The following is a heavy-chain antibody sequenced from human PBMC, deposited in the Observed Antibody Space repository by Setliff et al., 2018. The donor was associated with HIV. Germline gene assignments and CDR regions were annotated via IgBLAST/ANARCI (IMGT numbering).Heavy chain of an antibody. D-gene: IGHD3-3*01. CDR1: GGSISSSGYY. V-gene: IGHV4-31*02. J-gene: IGHJ4*02. CDR3: ARGPFVLRFLERLVYFDY. CDR2: VYYSGST. Sequence: SETLSLTCSVSGGSISSSGYYWSWIRQHPGKGLDWIGRVYYSGSTDYNPSLQSRATLSIDTSKNQFSLKLTSVIAADTAIYYCARGPFVLRFLERLVYFDYWGQGKQVTVS.